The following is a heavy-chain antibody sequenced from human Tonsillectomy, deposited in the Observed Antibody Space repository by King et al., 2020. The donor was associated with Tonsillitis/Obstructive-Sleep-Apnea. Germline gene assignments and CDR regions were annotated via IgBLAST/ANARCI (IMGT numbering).Heavy chain of an antibody. CDR3: GREKVVATSLDL. J-gene: IGHJ5*02. V-gene: IGHV3-7*01. CDR2: LKQDEGEK. Sequence: VQLVESGGGLVQPGGSLRLSCAASAFTLRRYWLSGVRQASGKGLEWVANLKQDEGEKYYGDSVKGRYNIPRDNAKHSLYLQMNSRGADDTSVYYCGREKVVATSLDLWRHGTLVTVPS. D-gene: IGHD5-12*01. CDR1: AFTLRRYW.